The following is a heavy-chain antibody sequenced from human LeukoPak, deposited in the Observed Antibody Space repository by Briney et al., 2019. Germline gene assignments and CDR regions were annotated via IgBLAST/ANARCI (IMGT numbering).Heavy chain of an antibody. CDR3: ARRLTSSSWFYGMGV. V-gene: IGHV4-4*09. D-gene: IGHD6-13*01. CDR1: GGNLSRYY. J-gene: IGHJ6*02. CDR2: IHNSGST. Sequence: PSETLSLTCTVSGGNLSRYYWSWIRQPPGKGLEWIGWIGYIHNSGSTSYSPSLRSRLSISIDTSKNQISLMLNSVTAADTAVYFCARRLTSSSWFYGMGVWGQGTTVTVSS.